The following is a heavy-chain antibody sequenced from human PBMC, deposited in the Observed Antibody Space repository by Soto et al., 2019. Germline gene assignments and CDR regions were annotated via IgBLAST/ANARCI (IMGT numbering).Heavy chain of an antibody. Sequence: SETLSLTCNVSGDSYSISTYSWSWIRQPPGKALQWIGFIYQSGVTSYNPSLASRVSISLDRSNNQCSLKLKSVTAADTAVYFCAGMPYTSGLRFDPWGPGTLVTVSS. D-gene: IGHD6-19*01. V-gene: IGHV4-30-2*01. CDR3: AGMPYTSGLRFDP. CDR2: IYQSGVT. J-gene: IGHJ5*02. CDR1: GDSYSISTYS.